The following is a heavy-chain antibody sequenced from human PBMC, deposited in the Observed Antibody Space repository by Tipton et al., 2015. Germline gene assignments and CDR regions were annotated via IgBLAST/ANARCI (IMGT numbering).Heavy chain of an antibody. CDR1: GGSISSGAYY. CDR3: ARLHSEDTAMVFWENYYYYGMDV. J-gene: IGHJ6*02. D-gene: IGHD5-18*01. V-gene: IGHV4-61*08. CDR2: IYYSRST. Sequence: TLSLTCTVSGGSISSGAYYWTWIRQHPGKGLEWIGYIYYSRSTNYNPSLKSRVTISVDTSKNQFSLKLSSVTAADTAVYYCARLHSEDTAMVFWENYYYYGMDVWGQGTTVTVSS.